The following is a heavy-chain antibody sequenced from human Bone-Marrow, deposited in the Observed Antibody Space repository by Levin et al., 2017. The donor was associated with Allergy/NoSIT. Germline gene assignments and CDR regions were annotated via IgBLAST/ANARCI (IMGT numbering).Heavy chain of an antibody. V-gene: IGHV3-48*03. CDR2: ISSSGSTI. D-gene: IGHD6-6*01. CDR3: AREATYSSSS. J-gene: IGHJ4*02. Sequence: GGSLRLSCAASGFTFSSYEMNWVRQAPGKGLEWVSYISSSGSTIYYADSVKGRFTISRDNAKNSLYLQMNSLRAEDTAVYYCAREATYSSSSWGQGTLVTVSS. CDR1: GFTFSSYE.